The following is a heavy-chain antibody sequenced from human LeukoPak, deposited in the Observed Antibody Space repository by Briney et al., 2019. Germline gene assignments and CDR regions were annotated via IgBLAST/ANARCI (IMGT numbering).Heavy chain of an antibody. CDR2: ISYDGSNK. CDR1: GFTVSSNY. D-gene: IGHD3-16*02. Sequence: GGSLRLSCAASGFTVSSNYVSWVRQAPGKGLEWVAVISYDGSNKYYADSVKGRFTISRDNSKNTLYLQMNSLRAEDTAVYYCARELYPDAFDIWGQGTMVTVSS. CDR3: ARELYPDAFDI. V-gene: IGHV3-30-3*01. J-gene: IGHJ3*02.